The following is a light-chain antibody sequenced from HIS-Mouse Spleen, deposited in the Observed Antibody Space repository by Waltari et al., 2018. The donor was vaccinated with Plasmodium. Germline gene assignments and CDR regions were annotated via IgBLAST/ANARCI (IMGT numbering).Light chain of an antibody. J-gene: IGLJ2*01. Sequence: SYELTQPPSVSVSPGQTARIPCPGDALPTHYAYWYQQKPGQAPVLVIYKDSERPSGIPERFSGSSSGTTVTLTISGVQAEDEADYYCQSADSSGTYRVFGGGTKLTVL. CDR3: QSADSSGTYRV. CDR2: KDS. V-gene: IGLV3-25*03. CDR1: ALPTHY.